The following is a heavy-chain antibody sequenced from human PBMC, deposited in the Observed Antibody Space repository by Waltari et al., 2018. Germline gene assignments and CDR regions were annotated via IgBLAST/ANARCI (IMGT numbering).Heavy chain of an antibody. J-gene: IGHJ4*02. D-gene: IGHD6-6*01. CDR1: GFTFGDYA. V-gene: IGHV3-49*04. CDR3: TRLRQLVEY. CDR2: IRSKAYGGTT. Sequence: EVQLVESRGGLVQPGRSLRLSCTASGFTFGDYAMSWVRQAPGKGLEWVGFIRSKAYGGTTEYAASVKGRFTISRDDSKSIAYLQMNSLKTEDTAVYYCTRLRQLVEYWGQGTLVTVSS.